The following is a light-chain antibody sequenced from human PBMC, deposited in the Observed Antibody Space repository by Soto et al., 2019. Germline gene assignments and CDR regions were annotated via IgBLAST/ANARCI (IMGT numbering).Light chain of an antibody. J-gene: IGKJ2*01. Sequence: IVLTRSPATLSLSPGERATLSCRASQSVNSYLAWYQQAPGQAPRLLIYDASTRATGIPARFSGSGSGTDFTLTISRLEPEDFAVYYCQQRSSGYTFGQGTKLEIK. CDR2: DAS. CDR1: QSVNSY. CDR3: QQRSSGYT. V-gene: IGKV3-11*01.